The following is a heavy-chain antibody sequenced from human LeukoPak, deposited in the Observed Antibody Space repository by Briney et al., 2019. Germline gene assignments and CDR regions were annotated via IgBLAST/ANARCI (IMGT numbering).Heavy chain of an antibody. J-gene: IGHJ4*02. CDR1: GFTFSGYA. CDR3: ARDERWLQSLGGC. CDR2: ISYDGSNK. D-gene: IGHD5-24*01. V-gene: IGHV3-30-3*01. Sequence: GGSLRLSCAASGFTFSGYAMHWVRQAPGKGLEWVAVISYDGSNKYYADSVKGRFTISRDNSKNTLYLQMNSLRADDTAVYYCARDERWLQSLGGCWGQGTLVTVSS.